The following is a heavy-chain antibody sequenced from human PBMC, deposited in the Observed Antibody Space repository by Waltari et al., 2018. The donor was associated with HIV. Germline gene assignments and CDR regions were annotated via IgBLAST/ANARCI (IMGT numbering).Heavy chain of an antibody. J-gene: IGHJ4*02. CDR2: IYWADAK. CDR1: AFSLKTSGVG. V-gene: IGHV2-5*02. D-gene: IGHD3-3*01. Sequence: QITLKESGPTLIHPTGTLTLTCTFSAFSLKTSGVGVAWIRQPPGGAREWLALIYWADAKRYSPSLDGRVHVAKGTSDTDVVFTMNNVDTADTATYFCAHRLSTADDLFYFHYWGQGISVTVSS. CDR3: AHRLSTADDLFYFHY.